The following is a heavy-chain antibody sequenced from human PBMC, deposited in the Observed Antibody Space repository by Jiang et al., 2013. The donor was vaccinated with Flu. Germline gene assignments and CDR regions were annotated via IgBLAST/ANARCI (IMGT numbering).Heavy chain of an antibody. J-gene: IGHJ4*02. CDR3: TRGAYQFEY. D-gene: IGHD2-2*01. Sequence: QLLESGGGLVQPGRSLRLSCAACGFIFGDYAMTWFRQAPGKGLEWVGFIGSKAYGGTTEYAASVKGRFTISRDDSKSIAYLQINSLKTDDTAVYFCTRGAYQFEYWGQGALVTVSS. CDR1: GFIFGDYA. V-gene: IGHV3-49*03. CDR2: IGSKAYGGTT.